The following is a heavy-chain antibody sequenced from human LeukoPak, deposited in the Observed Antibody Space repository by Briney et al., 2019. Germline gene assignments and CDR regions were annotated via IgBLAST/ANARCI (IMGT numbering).Heavy chain of an antibody. CDR1: GYSFTSYW. CDR3: ARIGASGSSRVGYFDY. V-gene: IGHV5-51*01. CDR2: IYPGDSDT. J-gene: IGHJ4*02. D-gene: IGHD3-22*01. Sequence: GESLKISCKGSGYSFTSYWIGWVRQMPGKGLGWMGIIYPGDSDTRYSPSFQGQVTISADKSISTAYLQWSSLKASDTAMYYCARIGASGSSRVGYFDYWGQGTLVTVSS.